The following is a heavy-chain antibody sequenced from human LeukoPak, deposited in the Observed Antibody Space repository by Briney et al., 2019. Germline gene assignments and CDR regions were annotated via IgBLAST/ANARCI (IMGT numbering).Heavy chain of an antibody. V-gene: IGHV5-51*01. CDR1: GYSFTTYG. Sequence: GESRKISCNGSGYSFTTYGIGWVRQMPGKGLEWMGIVYPSDSDTTYSPSFQGQVTISADKSISTAYLQWNSLKASDTAIYYCARRNREGTTDAFDIWGQGTMVTVSS. J-gene: IGHJ3*02. CDR2: VYPSDSDT. D-gene: IGHD1-1*01. CDR3: ARRNREGTTDAFDI.